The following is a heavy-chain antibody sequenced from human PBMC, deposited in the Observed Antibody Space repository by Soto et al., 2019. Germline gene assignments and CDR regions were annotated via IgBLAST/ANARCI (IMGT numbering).Heavy chain of an antibody. J-gene: IGHJ4*02. D-gene: IGHD3-22*01. CDR3: TTEYYYDSSGYSSDFDY. CDR2: IKSKTDGGTT. Sequence: GGSLRLSCAASGFTFSNAWMSWVRQAPGKGLEWVGRIKSKTDGGTTDYAAPVKGRFTISRDDSKNTLYLQMNSLKTEDTAVYYCTTEYYYDSSGYSSDFDYWGQGTPVTVSS. V-gene: IGHV3-15*01. CDR1: GFTFSNAW.